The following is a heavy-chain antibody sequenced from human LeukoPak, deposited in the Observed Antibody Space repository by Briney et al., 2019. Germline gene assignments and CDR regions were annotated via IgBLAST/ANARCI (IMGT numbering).Heavy chain of an antibody. D-gene: IGHD3-3*01. CDR1: GGSISSYY. J-gene: IGHJ4*02. CDR2: IYYSGST. V-gene: IGHV4-59*01. CDR3: ARSNGVVTNFDY. Sequence: SETLSLTCTVSGGSISSYYWSWIRQPPGKGLEWIGYIYYSGSTNYNPSLKSRVTISVDTSKNQFSLKLSSVTAADTAVYYCARSNGVVTNFDYWGQGTLVTVSS.